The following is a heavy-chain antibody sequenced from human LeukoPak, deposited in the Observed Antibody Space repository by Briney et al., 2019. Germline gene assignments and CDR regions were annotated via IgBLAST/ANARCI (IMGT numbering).Heavy chain of an antibody. CDR1: GGSLSGYY. D-gene: IGHD6-19*01. Sequence: SETLSLTCAVYGGSLSGYYWSWIRQPPGKGLEWIGEINHSGSTNYNPSLRSRVTISVDTSKNQLSLKLSSMTAADTAVYYCARQWLVSPLFDYWGQGTLVTVSS. CDR3: ARQWLVSPLFDY. CDR2: INHSGST. J-gene: IGHJ4*02. V-gene: IGHV4-34*01.